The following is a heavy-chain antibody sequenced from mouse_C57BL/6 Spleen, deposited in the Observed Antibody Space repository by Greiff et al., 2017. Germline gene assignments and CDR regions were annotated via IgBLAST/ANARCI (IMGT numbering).Heavy chain of an antibody. D-gene: IGHD1-1*01. CDR1: GYTFTSYW. J-gene: IGHJ3*01. Sequence: VQLQQSGAELVMPGASVKLSCKASGYTFTSYWMHWVKQRPGQGLEWIGEIDPSDSYTNYNQKFKGKSTLTVDKSSSTAYMQLSSLTSEDSAVYYCARGTTVVGPFAYWGQGTLVTVSA. CDR2: IDPSDSYT. V-gene: IGHV1-69*01. CDR3: ARGTTVVGPFAY.